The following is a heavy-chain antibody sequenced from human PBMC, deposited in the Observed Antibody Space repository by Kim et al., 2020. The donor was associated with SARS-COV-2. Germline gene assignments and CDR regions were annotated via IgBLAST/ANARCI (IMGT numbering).Heavy chain of an antibody. CDR1: GFTFSNTW. J-gene: IGHJ4*02. Sequence: GGSLRLSCVASGFTFSNTWVSWVRQAPGKGLEWVGRIKSKTDGGTTDYAAPVKGRFTISRDDSKNTLYLQMNSLKTEDTAVYYCTTELRGWSRGYFDYWGQGTLVTVSS. D-gene: IGHD6-19*01. V-gene: IGHV3-15*01. CDR2: IKSKTDGGTT. CDR3: TTELRGWSRGYFDY.